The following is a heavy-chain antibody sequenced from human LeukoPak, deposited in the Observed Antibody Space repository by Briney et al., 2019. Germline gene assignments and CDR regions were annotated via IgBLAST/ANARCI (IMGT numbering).Heavy chain of an antibody. D-gene: IGHD7-27*01. V-gene: IGHV3-33*01. CDR2: IWYDGSNK. CDR3: ARDLTGDAYFDY. Sequence: PGRSLRLSCAASGFTFSSYGMHWVRQAPGKGLEGVAVIWYDGSNKYYADSVKGRFTIYRDNSKNTLYLQMNSLRAEDTAVYYCARDLTGDAYFDYWGQGTLVTVSS. J-gene: IGHJ4*02. CDR1: GFTFSSYG.